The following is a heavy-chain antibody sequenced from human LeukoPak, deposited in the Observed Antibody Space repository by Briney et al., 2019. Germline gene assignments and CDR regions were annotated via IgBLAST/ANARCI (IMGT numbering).Heavy chain of an antibody. J-gene: IGHJ4*02. V-gene: IGHV3-23*01. D-gene: IGHD4-17*01. CDR3: ARRGESASYGDYRFDY. CDR1: GFTFSNNA. Sequence: PGGSLRLSCAASGFTFSNNAMSWVRQATGRGLEWVSAISGSSGLTYYTDSVKGRFTISRDNSKNTLFLQMNSLRTEDTAVYYCARRGESASYGDYRFDYWGQGTLFTVSS. CDR2: ISGSSGLT.